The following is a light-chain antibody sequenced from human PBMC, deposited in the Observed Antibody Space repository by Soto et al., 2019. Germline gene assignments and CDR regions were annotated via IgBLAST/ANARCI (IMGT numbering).Light chain of an antibody. CDR1: SNNY. Sequence: QSALTQPASVSGSPGQSITISCTGTSNNYVSWYQQYPGKAPKLMIYDVSNRPSGVSYRFSGSDSGNTASLTISGLQAEDEADPYSRSYTPSSPHVVFGGGTKLTVL. V-gene: IGLV2-14*01. J-gene: IGLJ2*01. CDR3: RSYTPSSPHVV. CDR2: DVS.